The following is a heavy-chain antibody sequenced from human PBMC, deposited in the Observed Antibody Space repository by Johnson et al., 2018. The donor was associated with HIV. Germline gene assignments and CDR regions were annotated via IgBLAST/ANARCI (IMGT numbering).Heavy chain of an antibody. CDR3: ARGEGAFDI. CDR2: ISWNSGSI. V-gene: IGHV3-9*01. Sequence: EVQLVESGGGVVRPGGSLRLSCAASGFTFDDYAMHWVRQAPGKGLEWVSGISWNSGSIGYADSVKGRFTISRDNAKNSLYVQMNSLRAEDTALYYCARGEGAFDIWGQGTMVTVSS. CDR1: GFTFDDYA. J-gene: IGHJ3*02.